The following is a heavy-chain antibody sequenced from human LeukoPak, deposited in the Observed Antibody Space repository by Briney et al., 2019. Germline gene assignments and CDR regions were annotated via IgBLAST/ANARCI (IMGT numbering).Heavy chain of an antibody. V-gene: IGHV3-30-3*01. CDR1: GFTFSSYA. CDR2: ISYDGSNK. Sequence: GGSLRLSCAASGFTFSSYAMHWVRQAPGKGLEWVAVISYDGSNKYYADSVKGRFTICRDNSKNTLYLQMNSLRAEDTAVYYCARENSGLDYWGQGTLVTVSS. D-gene: IGHD5/OR15-5a*01. CDR3: ARENSGLDY. J-gene: IGHJ4*02.